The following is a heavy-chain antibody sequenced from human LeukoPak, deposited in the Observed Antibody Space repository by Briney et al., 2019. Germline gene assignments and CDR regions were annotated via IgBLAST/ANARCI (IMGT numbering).Heavy chain of an antibody. CDR1: GGSISSGDYY. D-gene: IGHD3-9*01. J-gene: IGHJ4*02. Sequence: PSETLSLTCTFSGGSISSGDYYWSWIRQPPGKGLEWIGYIYYSGSTYYNLSLQSRVTISVDTSKNQFSLKLSSVTAADTAVYYCARESTYYDTLTGYLRPRYFDYWGQGTLVTVSS. CDR3: ARESTYYDTLTGYLRPRYFDY. V-gene: IGHV4-30-4*08. CDR2: IYYSGST.